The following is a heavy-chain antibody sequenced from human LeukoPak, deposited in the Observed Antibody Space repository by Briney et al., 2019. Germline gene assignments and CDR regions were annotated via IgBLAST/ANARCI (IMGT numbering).Heavy chain of an antibody. CDR3: ASSGWSYYGSGSYYGDY. CDR2: MNPNSGNT. V-gene: IGHV1-8*01. Sequence: ASVKVSCKASGYTFISYDINWVRQATGQGLEWMGWMNPNSGNTGYAQKFQGRVTMTRNTSISTAYMGLSSLRSEDTAVYYCASSGWSYYGSGSYYGDYWGQGTLVTVSS. CDR1: GYTFISYD. J-gene: IGHJ4*02. D-gene: IGHD3-10*01.